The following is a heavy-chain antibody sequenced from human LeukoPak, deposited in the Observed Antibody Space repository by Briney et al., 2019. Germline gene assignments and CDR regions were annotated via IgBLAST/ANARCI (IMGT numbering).Heavy chain of an antibody. CDR1: GFTFSSYA. CDR3: AHTDSYYFDSGMVS. J-gene: IGHJ5*02. V-gene: IGHV3-23*01. D-gene: IGHD3-22*01. CDR2: ISGGGSST. Sequence: GGFLRLSCAASGFTFSSYAMSWVRQAPGKGLEWVSVISGGGSSTNYADSVKGRFTISRENSKNTLYLQMNSLRAEDTAVYYCAHTDSYYFDSGMVSWGQGALVTVSS.